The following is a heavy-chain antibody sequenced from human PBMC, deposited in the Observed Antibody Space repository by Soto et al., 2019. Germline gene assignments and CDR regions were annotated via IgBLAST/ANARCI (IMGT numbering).Heavy chain of an antibody. J-gene: IGHJ3*02. Sequence: SVKVSCKASGGTFSSYAISWVRQAPGQGLEWMGGIIPIFGTANYAQKFQGRVTITADKSTSTAYMELSSLRSEDTAVYYCARDKYNWNDPDAFDIWGQGTMVTVSS. CDR1: GGTFSSYA. D-gene: IGHD1-20*01. V-gene: IGHV1-69*06. CDR3: ARDKYNWNDPDAFDI. CDR2: IIPIFGTA.